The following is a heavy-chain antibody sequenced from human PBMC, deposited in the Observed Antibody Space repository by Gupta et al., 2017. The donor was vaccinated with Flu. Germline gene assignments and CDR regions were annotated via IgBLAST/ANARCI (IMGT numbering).Heavy chain of an antibody. Sequence: QLQLQESGPGLVKPSATLSLTCTVSGGSISSSTHYWGWIRQPPGKGLEWIGSIYYSGSTYSSPSLKSRVTISVGTSKNQLSLKLSSVTAADTAVYYCARHRSGGTYYSRLDYWGQGNLVTVSS. CDR2: IYYSGST. CDR3: ARHRSGGTYYSRLDY. V-gene: IGHV4-39*01. D-gene: IGHD2-15*01. J-gene: IGHJ4*02. CDR1: GGSISSSTHY.